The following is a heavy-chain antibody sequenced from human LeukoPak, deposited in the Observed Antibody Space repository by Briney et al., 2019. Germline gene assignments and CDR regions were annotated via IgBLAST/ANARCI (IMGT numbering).Heavy chain of an antibody. Sequence: GGSLRLSCAASGFTFSSYEMNWVRQAPGKGLEWVSYISSSGSNIYYADSVKGRFTISRDNAKNSLYLQMNSLRAEDTAVYYGARVSVELWPYYYYYGMDVWGQGTTVTVSS. CDR2: ISSSGSNI. J-gene: IGHJ6*02. CDR3: ARVSVELWPYYYYYGMDV. V-gene: IGHV3-48*03. CDR1: GFTFSSYE. D-gene: IGHD5-18*01.